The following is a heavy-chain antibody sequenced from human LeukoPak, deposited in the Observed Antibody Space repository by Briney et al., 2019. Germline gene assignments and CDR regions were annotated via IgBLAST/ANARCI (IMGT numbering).Heavy chain of an antibody. Sequence: SQTLSLTCAVSGDSFWSNSVSWDWHRQSPWRGLEWLGRTYYRSTWYNDYPVSVIRRITVNPDTSKNQFSLHLNSVTPEDTAVYYCARRLTQYDCFDPWGQGSLVTVSS. V-gene: IGHV6-1*01. D-gene: IGHD2-2*01. CDR1: GDSFWSNSVS. CDR2: TYYRSTWYN. J-gene: IGHJ5*02. CDR3: ARRLTQYDCFDP.